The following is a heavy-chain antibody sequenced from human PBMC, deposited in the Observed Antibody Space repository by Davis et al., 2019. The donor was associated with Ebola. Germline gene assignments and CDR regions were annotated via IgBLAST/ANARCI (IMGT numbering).Heavy chain of an antibody. J-gene: IGHJ4*01. Sequence: MPSETLSLTCTVSGGSISNYSYYWGWIRQPPGKGLEWIGSIYYDGSTYYKSSLKRRVTMSVDTSKNEFFLRLSSVTAADTAVYYCARDITMVQGPSLFDYWGQGTLVTVSS. CDR2: IYYDGST. D-gene: IGHD3-10*01. CDR3: ARDITMVQGPSLFDY. CDR1: GGSISNYSYY. V-gene: IGHV4-39*02.